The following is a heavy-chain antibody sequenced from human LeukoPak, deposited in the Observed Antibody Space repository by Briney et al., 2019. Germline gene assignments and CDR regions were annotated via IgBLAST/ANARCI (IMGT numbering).Heavy chain of an antibody. D-gene: IGHD4-17*01. V-gene: IGHV1-18*01. J-gene: IGHJ4*02. Sequence: ASVKVSCKASGYTFTSYGISWVRQAPGQGLEWMGWISAYNGNTNYAQKLQGRVTMTTDTSTSTAYMELRSLRSDDTAVYYCARGFPHTVTAGYAQMDWGQGTLVTVSS. CDR2: ISAYNGNT. CDR3: ARGFPHTVTAGYAQMD. CDR1: GYTFTSYG.